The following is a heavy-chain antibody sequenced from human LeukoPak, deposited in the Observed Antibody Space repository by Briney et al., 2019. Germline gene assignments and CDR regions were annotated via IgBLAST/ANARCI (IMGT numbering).Heavy chain of an antibody. CDR3: AREFRVVMTAFLDY. CDR1: GYTFSDNY. D-gene: IGHD2-21*02. J-gene: IGHJ4*02. V-gene: IGHV1-2*02. CDR2: IKPNTGAT. Sequence: GASVKVSCKASGYTFSDNYIHWVRQAPGQGLEWVGWIKPNTGATHYSKRFQGRVTMTRDTSVSTAYMELTSLRSDDTAVYFCAREFRVVMTAFLDYWGQGTLVLVSS.